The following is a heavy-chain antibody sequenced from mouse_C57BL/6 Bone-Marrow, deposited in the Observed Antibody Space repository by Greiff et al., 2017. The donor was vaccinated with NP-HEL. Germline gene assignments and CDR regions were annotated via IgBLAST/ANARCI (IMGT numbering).Heavy chain of an antibody. CDR3: ALFYDYGPFAY. D-gene: IGHD2-4*01. V-gene: IGHV2-9-1*01. CDR1: GFSFTSYA. J-gene: IGHJ3*01. CDR2: IWPGGGT. Sequence: VQRVESGPGLVAPSQSLSITCTVSGFSFTSYAISWVRQPPGKGLEWLGVIWPGGGTNYTSALLSGLSISKDNSKSQVFLKMNRLQTDDTARYYCALFYDYGPFAYWGQGTLVTVSA.